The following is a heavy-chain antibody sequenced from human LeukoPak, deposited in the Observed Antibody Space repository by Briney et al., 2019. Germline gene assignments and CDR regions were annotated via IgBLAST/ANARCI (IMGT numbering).Heavy chain of an antibody. CDR2: INHSGST. J-gene: IGHJ4*02. Sequence: PSETLSLTCTVSGDSISTSGYYWGWIRQPPGKGLEWIGEINHSGSTNYNPSLKSRVTISVDTSKNQFSLKLSSVTAADTAVYYCARVGATAHYYFDYWGQGTLVTVSS. D-gene: IGHD1-26*01. CDR3: ARVGATAHYYFDY. CDR1: GDSISTSGYY. V-gene: IGHV4-39*07.